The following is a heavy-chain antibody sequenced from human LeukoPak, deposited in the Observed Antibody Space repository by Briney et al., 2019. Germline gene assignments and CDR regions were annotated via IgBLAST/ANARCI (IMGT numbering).Heavy chain of an antibody. CDR2: ISSSGSTI. D-gene: IGHD6-13*01. CDR3: ARELYSSSWHDAFDI. Sequence: GGSLRLSCAGSGYTFGSYAMTWVRQAPGKGLEWVSYISSSGSTIYYADSVKGRFTISRDNAKNSLYLQMNSLRAEDTAVYYCARELYSSSWHDAFDIWGQGTMVTVSS. V-gene: IGHV3-48*03. CDR1: GYTFGSYA. J-gene: IGHJ3*02.